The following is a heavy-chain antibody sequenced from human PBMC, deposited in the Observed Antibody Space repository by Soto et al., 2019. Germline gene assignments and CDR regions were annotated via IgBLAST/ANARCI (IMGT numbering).Heavy chain of an antibody. V-gene: IGHV2-26*01. D-gene: IGHD3-22*01. CDR3: ARAIGYSVFYMDV. Sequence: TVCDIALNNVVVVVSSIRQPPEKALEWLAHIFSSGEESYNTSLKSRLTISKDTSKSQVVLTMTNMDPVDTATYYCARAIGYSVFYMDVWGKGTTVTVSS. CDR2: IFSSGEE. J-gene: IGHJ6*03. CDR1: DIALNNVVVV.